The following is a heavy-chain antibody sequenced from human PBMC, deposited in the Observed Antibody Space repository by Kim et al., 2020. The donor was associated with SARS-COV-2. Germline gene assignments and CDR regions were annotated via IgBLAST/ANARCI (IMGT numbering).Heavy chain of an antibody. Sequence: GGSLRLSCVGSGFSFSSHAMHWVRQAPGKGLEWVARIPYDGSNQYYPDSVKGRFSISRDNSKNTLYLQMNSLRAEDTAMYYCMAEIGGREFHNWGQGTLVTVSS. V-gene: IGHV3-30*04. D-gene: IGHD2-15*01. J-gene: IGHJ4*02. CDR1: GFSFSSHA. CDR2: IPYDGSNQ. CDR3: MAEIGGREFHN.